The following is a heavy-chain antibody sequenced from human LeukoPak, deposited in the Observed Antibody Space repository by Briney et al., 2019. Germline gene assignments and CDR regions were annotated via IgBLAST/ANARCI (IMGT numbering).Heavy chain of an antibody. J-gene: IGHJ4*02. V-gene: IGHV3-23*01. CDR2: ISGSGGST. CDR3: AKGITMIVVARVFDY. D-gene: IGHD3-22*01. CDR1: RFTFSNYW. Sequence: PGGSLRLSCVASRFTFSNYWMSWVRQAPGKGLEWVSAISGSGGSTYYADSVKGRFTISRDNSKNTLYLQMNSLRAEDTAVYYCAKGITMIVVARVFDYWGQGALVTVSS.